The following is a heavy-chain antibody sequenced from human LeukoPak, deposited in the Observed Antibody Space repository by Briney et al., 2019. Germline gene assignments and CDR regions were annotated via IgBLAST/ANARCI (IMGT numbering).Heavy chain of an antibody. CDR3: ARDYSGYPDY. V-gene: IGHV3-30*04. Sequence: GGSLRLSCAASGFTFSSYAMHWVRQAPGKGLEWVAVISYDGSNKYYADSVKGRFTISRDNSKNTLYLQMNSLRAENTAVYYCARDYSGYPDYWGQGTLVTVSS. CDR1: GFTFSSYA. CDR2: ISYDGSNK. J-gene: IGHJ4*02. D-gene: IGHD3-22*01.